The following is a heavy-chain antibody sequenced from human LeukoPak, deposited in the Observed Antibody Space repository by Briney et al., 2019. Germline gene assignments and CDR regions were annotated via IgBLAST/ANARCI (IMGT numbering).Heavy chain of an antibody. J-gene: IGHJ3*02. Sequence: GGSLRLSCAASGFTFSSYGMHWVRQAPGKGLEWVAVIWYDGSNKYYADSVKGRFTISRDNSKNTLYLQMNSLRAEDTAVYYCAKDQSRWLQTAGDAFDIWGQGTMVTVSS. V-gene: IGHV3-33*06. CDR1: GFTFSSYG. CDR3: AKDQSRWLQTAGDAFDI. CDR2: IWYDGSNK. D-gene: IGHD5-12*01.